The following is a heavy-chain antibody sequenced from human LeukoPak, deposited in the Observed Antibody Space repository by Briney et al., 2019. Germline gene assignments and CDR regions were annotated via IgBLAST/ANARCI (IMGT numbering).Heavy chain of an antibody. J-gene: IGHJ3*02. CDR1: GDSITSYY. Sequence: SETLSLTCAVSGDSITSYYWSWIRQPPGKGLEWIGYIYYSGSTNYNPSLKSRVTISVDTSKNQFSLKLSSVTAADTAVYYCARLTSSSRYCSGGSCPNDAFDIWGQGTMVTVSS. CDR2: IYYSGST. V-gene: IGHV4-59*08. D-gene: IGHD2-15*01. CDR3: ARLTSSSRYCSGGSCPNDAFDI.